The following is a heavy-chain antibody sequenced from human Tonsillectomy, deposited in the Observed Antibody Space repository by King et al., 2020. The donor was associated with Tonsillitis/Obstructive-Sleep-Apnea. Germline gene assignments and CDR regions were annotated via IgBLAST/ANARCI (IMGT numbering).Heavy chain of an antibody. Sequence: DVQLVECGGGLVQPGGSLRLSCAASGFTFSSDSMNWVRPAPGKGLEWVSYISSSICTIYYVAPVMGLFTISRDNAKNSLYLQMNSLRDEDTAVYYCARVLYRGCSGGSCEYNWFDPWGQGTLVTVSS. J-gene: IGHJ5*02. CDR1: GFTFSSDS. CDR2: ISSSICTI. V-gene: IGHV3-48*02. CDR3: ARVLYRGCSGGSCEYNWFDP. D-gene: IGHD2-15*01.